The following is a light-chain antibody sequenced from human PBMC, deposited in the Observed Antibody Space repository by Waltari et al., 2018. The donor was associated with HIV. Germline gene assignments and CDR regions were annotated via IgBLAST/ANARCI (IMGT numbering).Light chain of an antibody. CDR3: SSLTNSATLSVL. V-gene: IGLV2-14*01. CDR1: SYANGYYNY. J-gene: IGLJ3*02. CDR2: EVS. Sequence: QFALTQPASVSGSPGQSITISCTGSSYANGYYNYVSWSQQHPGNTPKLIIYEVSNRPSGISSRFSGSKSGNTASLTISGLQAEDEADYFCSSLTNSATLSVLFGGGTQLTVL.